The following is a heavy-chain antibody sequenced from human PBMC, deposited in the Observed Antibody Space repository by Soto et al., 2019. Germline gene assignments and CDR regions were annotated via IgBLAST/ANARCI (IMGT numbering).Heavy chain of an antibody. V-gene: IGHV1-3*01. D-gene: IGHD4-4*01. J-gene: IGHJ4*02. CDR2: INGGNGNT. CDR3: ARELQGLYYFDY. Sequence: ASVKVSCKASEYTFTSYTMHWVRQPPGQRLEWMGWINGGNGNTKYSQKFQGRVTITRDTSASTAYMELSSLRSDDTAVSYCARELQGLYYFDYWGQGTLVTVSS. CDR1: EYTFTSYT.